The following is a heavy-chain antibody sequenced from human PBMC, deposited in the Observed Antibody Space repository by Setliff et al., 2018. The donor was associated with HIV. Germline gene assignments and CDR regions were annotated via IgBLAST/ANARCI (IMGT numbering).Heavy chain of an antibody. CDR2: ISGSGGST. Sequence: GGSLRLSCAASGFTFSSYAMSWVRQAPGKGLEWVSGISGSGGSTFYADSVKGRFTISRDNSKNTLFLQMNSLRAEDTAVYYCAKGYSNSWLLFDYWGQGTLVTVSS. J-gene: IGHJ4*02. V-gene: IGHV3-23*01. CDR1: GFTFSSYA. CDR3: AKGYSNSWLLFDY. D-gene: IGHD6-13*01.